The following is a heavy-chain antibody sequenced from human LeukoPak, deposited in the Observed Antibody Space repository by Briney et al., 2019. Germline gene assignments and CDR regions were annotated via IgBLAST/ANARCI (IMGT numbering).Heavy chain of an antibody. D-gene: IGHD6-19*01. CDR3: ARDFPSAVAPYFDY. CDR2: ISSSSSYI. V-gene: IGHV3-21*01. CDR1: GFTFSSYS. J-gene: IGHJ4*02. Sequence: GGSLGLSCAASGFTFSSYSMNWVRQAPGKGLEWVSSISSSSSYIYYADSVKGRFTISRDNAKNSLYLQMNSLRAEDTAVYYCARDFPSAVAPYFDYWGQGTLVTVSS.